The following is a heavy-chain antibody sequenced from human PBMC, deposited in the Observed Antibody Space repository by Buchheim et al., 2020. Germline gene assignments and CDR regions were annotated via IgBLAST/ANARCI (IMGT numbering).Heavy chain of an antibody. V-gene: IGHV2-70*01. CDR2: IDWDDDK. CDR1: GFSLSTSGMC. CDR3: ARTPVLGVATIYYYYYGMDV. D-gene: IGHD5-12*01. Sequence: QVTLRESGPALVKPTQTLTLTCTFSGFSLSTSGMCVSWIRQPPGKSLEWLALIDWDDDKYYSTSLKTRLTISKDTSKNQVVLTMTNMHPVDTATYYCARTPVLGVATIYYYYYGMDVWGQGTT. J-gene: IGHJ6*02.